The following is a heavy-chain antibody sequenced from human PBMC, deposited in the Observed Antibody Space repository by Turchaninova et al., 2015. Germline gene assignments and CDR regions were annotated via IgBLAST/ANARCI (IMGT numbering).Heavy chain of an antibody. CDR3: ARGDHYAPYFXX. V-gene: IGHV4-59*01. D-gene: IGHD2-2*01. J-gene: IGHJ4*02. CDR2: IYCTGST. CDR1: GGSISSYY. Sequence: QVQLQESGPGLVKPSETLSLTCTVSGGSISSYYWNWIRQSPGKGREWIGSIYCTGSTNFNTLLRDQVTXXRDTSKSQXXLNXXXVTSADTAXXYCARGDHYAPYFXXWGQGXLVTVSS.